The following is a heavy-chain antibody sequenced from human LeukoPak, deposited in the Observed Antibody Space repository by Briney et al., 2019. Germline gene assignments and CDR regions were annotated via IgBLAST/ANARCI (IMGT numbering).Heavy chain of an antibody. CDR3: AKVPSYGDSDNWFDP. V-gene: IGHV3-23*01. CDR2: FIASGRAP. CDR1: A. J-gene: IGHJ5*02. Sequence: AMXXVXQXXXXXXXWXSXFIASGRAPSSPHSVNGRFTISRHNSTNTLYLQMNSLRAEDAAVYYCAKVPSYGDSDNWFDPWGQGTLVTVSS. D-gene: IGHD4-17*01.